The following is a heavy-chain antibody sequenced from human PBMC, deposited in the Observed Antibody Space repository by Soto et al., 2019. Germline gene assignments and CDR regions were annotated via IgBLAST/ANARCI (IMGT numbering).Heavy chain of an antibody. D-gene: IGHD3-10*01. CDR2: IKSKTDGGTT. Sequence: GGSLRLSCAASGFTFSNAWMNWVRQAPGKGLEWVGRIKSKTDGGTTDYAAPAKGRFTISRDDSKNTLYLQMNSLKTEDTAVYYCTAITMVRGVITWGQGTLVTVSS. V-gene: IGHV3-15*07. J-gene: IGHJ4*02. CDR3: TAITMVRGVIT. CDR1: GFTFSNAW.